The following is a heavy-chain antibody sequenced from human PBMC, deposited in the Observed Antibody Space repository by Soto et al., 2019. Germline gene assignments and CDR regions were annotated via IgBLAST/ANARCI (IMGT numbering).Heavy chain of an antibody. V-gene: IGHV2-5*02. D-gene: IGHD6-13*01. CDR1: SSFRTRKVG. CDR3: ANIISAPVFAY. J-gene: IGHJ4*02. CDR2: IYWDDDE. Sequence: SSFRTRKVGVGWIRQPPGKALECLALIYWDDDERYSPSLKSRLTITKDTSKNQVVLTMTNMDPVDTATYYCANIISAPVFAYWGQGTPVPVTS.